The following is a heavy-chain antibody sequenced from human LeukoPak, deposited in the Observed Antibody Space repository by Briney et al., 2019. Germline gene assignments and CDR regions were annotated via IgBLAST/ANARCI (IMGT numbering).Heavy chain of an antibody. J-gene: IGHJ6*02. CDR1: GGSISSYY. V-gene: IGHV4-59*01. Sequence: SETLSLTCTVSGGSISSYYWSWIRQPPGKGLEWIGYIYYSGSTNDNPSLKSRVTISVDTSKNQFSLKLSSVTAADTAVYYCARDRGIAARPGYYGMDVWGQGTTVTVSS. CDR2: IYYSGST. CDR3: ARDRGIAARPGYYGMDV. D-gene: IGHD6-6*01.